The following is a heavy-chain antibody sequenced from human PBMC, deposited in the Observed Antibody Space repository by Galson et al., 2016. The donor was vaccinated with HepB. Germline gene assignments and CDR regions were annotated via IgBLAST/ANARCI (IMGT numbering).Heavy chain of an antibody. D-gene: IGHD4-11*01. J-gene: IGHJ5*02. CDR1: GFTFSRHA. Sequence: SLRHSCAASGFTFSRHAMSWVRQAPGKGLEWVSAISGSGDNAYYADSVRRRFTISRDNSKNTLDLQMNSLRAEEPAVKYCAKERDYPAVNWFDPWGQGTLVTVSS. V-gene: IGHV3-23*01. CDR3: AKERDYPAVNWFDP. CDR2: ISGSGDNA.